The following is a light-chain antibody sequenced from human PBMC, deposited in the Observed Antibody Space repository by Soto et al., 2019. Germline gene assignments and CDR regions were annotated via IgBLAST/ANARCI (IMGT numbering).Light chain of an antibody. CDR1: QSVSSSF. J-gene: IGKJ1*01. V-gene: IGKV3-20*01. CDR2: AAS. CDR3: QHYGRTPTWT. Sequence: EIVLTQSPGTLSLSPGERATLSCRASQSVSSSFLAWYQQKPGQAPRLLIYAASSRATGIPDRFSGSGSGTDFTLPISRLEPEDFAVYYCQHYGRTPTWTVGQGTQVDIK.